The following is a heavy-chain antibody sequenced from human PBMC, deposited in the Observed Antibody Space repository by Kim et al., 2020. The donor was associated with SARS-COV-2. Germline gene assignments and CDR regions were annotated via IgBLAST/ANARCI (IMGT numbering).Heavy chain of an antibody. J-gene: IGHJ3*02. CDR3: AKTMVRTTNDI. D-gene: IGHD3-10*01. V-gene: IGHV3-23*01. Sequence: GGSLRLSCAASGFTFNNYAMTWVRQAPGKGLEWVASITVSGNSTYYADSVKGRFTISRDNSKNTLYLQLNSLRAEDTAIYYCAKTMVRTTNDIWGLGTL. CDR1: GFTFNNYA. CDR2: ITVSGNST.